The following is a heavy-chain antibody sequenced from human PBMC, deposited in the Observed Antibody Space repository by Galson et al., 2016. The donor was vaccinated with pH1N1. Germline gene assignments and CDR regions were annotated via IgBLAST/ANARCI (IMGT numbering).Heavy chain of an antibody. CDR1: GFTFSYHA. CDR3: ARVVNYYDSSGDRAFDI. J-gene: IGHJ3*02. D-gene: IGHD3-22*01. Sequence: SLRLSCAASGFTFSYHAMTWVRQAPGKGLEWVSGISGLGVKIYYVDYVRGRFIISRDNSKNTLSLHVNSLRAEDTAVYYCARVVNYYDSSGDRAFDIWGQGTVVTASS. CDR2: ISGLGVKI. V-gene: IGHV3-23*01.